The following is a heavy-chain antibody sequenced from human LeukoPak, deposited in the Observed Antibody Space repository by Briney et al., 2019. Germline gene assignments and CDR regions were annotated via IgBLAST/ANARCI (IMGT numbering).Heavy chain of an antibody. CDR2: TYYSGST. D-gene: IGHD4-23*01. CDR1: GVSISSYY. CDR3: ARDANTRGNSFDP. Sequence: SETLSLTCTVSGVSISSYYWSWIRQPPGKGLEWIGYTYYSGSTNYNPSLKSRGTISIDTSKNQFSLKLSSVTAADTAVYYCARDANTRGNSFDPWGQGTLVTVSS. V-gene: IGHV4-59*01. J-gene: IGHJ5*02.